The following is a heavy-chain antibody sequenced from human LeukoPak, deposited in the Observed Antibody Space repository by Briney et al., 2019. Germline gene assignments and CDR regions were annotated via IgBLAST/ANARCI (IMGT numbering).Heavy chain of an antibody. V-gene: IGHV3-7*03. J-gene: IGHJ4*02. Sequence: GGSLRLSCAASGFTFSSYWMNWARQAPGKGPEWVASINHNGNVNYYVDSVKGRFTISRDNAKNSLYLQMSNLRAEDTAVYYCARDSENVLLWFGELSLGYWGQGTLVTVSS. D-gene: IGHD3-10*01. CDR2: INHNGNVN. CDR3: ARDSENVLLWFGELSLGY. CDR1: GFTFSSYW.